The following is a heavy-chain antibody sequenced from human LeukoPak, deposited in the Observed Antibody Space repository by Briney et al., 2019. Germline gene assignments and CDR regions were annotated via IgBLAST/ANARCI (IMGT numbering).Heavy chain of an antibody. V-gene: IGHV3-74*01. CDR2: IITDGSST. D-gene: IGHD3-22*01. CDR3: ARSYYYDSSHTVDY. CDR1: GFTFSSYW. Sequence: GGSLRLSCAASGFTFSSYWMHWVRQAPGKGLVWVSRIITDGSSTTYADSVRGRFTISRDNAKNTLYLQMNSLRAEDTAVYYCARSYYYDSSHTVDYWGQGTLVTVSS. J-gene: IGHJ4*02.